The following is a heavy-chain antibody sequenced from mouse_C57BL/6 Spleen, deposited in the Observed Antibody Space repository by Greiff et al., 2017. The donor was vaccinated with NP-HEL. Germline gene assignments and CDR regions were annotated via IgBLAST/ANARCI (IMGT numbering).Heavy chain of an antibody. CDR2: INPNNGGT. CDR3: ARRGYGDDPMDY. CDR1: GYTFTDYY. D-gene: IGHD2-2*01. J-gene: IGHJ4*01. Sequence: EVKLQESGPELVKPGASVKISCKASGYTFTDYYMNWVKQSHGKSLEWIGDINPNNGGTSYNQKFKGKATLTVDKSSSTAYMELRSLTSEDSAVYYCARRGYGDDPMDYWGQGTSVTVSS. V-gene: IGHV1-26*01.